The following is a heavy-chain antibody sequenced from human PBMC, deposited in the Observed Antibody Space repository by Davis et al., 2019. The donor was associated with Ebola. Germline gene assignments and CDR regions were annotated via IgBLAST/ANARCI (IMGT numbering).Heavy chain of an antibody. Sequence: GESLKISCAASGFTFSSYGMHWVRQAPGKGLEWVAVISYDGSNKYYADSVKGRFTISRDNSKNTLYLQMNSLRAEDTAVYYCARATVPINWGQGTLVTVSS. D-gene: IGHD1-1*01. CDR3: ARATVPIN. CDR2: ISYDGSNK. CDR1: GFTFSSYG. V-gene: IGHV3-30*03. J-gene: IGHJ4*02.